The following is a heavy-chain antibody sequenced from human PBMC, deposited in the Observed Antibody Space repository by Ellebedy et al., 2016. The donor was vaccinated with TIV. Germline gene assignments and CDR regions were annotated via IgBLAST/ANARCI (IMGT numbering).Heavy chain of an antibody. CDR1: GYSISSGYY. V-gene: IGHV4-38-2*02. Sequence: SETLSLXCTVSGYSISSGYYWGWIRQPPGKGLEWIGNIYYSGSTYYNPSLKSRVTISVDTSKNQFSLKLSSVTAADTAVYYCARDSSSWYNYWGQGTLVTVSS. D-gene: IGHD6-13*01. CDR3: ARDSSSWYNY. J-gene: IGHJ4*02. CDR2: IYYSGST.